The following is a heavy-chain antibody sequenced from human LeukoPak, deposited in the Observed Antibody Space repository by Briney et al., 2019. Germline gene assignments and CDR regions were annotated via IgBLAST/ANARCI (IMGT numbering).Heavy chain of an antibody. CDR2: IYYSGST. CDR3: ASQVLRGDY. J-gene: IGHJ4*02. D-gene: IGHD2/OR15-2a*01. V-gene: IGHV4-39*01. CDR1: GGSISSSNW. Sequence: SETLSLTCAVSGGSISSSNWWSWIRQPPGKGLEWIGSIYYSGSTYYNPSLKSRVTISVDTSKNQFSLKLSSVTAADTAVYYCASQVLRGDYWGQGTLVTVSS.